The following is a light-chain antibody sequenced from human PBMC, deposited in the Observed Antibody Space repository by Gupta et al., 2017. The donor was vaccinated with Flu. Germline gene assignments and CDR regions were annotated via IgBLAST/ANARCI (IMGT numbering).Light chain of an antibody. CDR1: SGSIVTNY. CDR3: QSYDPRNIVVV. CDR2: EDN. J-gene: IGLJ2*01. V-gene: IGLV6-57*01. Sequence: NFMLTQPHSLSASPGKTVTISCTRSSGSIVTNYVQCYQHRPRNPPTTVIYEDNEIPSGAPALFSGFIGVSSNYASLLTFGRKTEDEADDYYQSYDPRNIVVVFGGGTRLTVL.